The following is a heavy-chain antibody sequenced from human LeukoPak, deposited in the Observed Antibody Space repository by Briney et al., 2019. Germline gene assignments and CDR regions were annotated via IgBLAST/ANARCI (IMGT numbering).Heavy chain of an antibody. CDR3: AKDGRRDSSSWRGVWFDP. CDR1: GFTFSSYA. V-gene: IGHV3-23*01. CDR2: ISGSGGST. Sequence: GGSLRLSCAASGFTFSSYAMSWVRQAPGKGLEWVSAISGSGGSTYYADSVKGRFTISRDNSKNTLYLQMNSLRAEDTAVYYCAKDGRRDSSSWRGVWFDPWGQGTLVTVSS. D-gene: IGHD6-13*01. J-gene: IGHJ5*02.